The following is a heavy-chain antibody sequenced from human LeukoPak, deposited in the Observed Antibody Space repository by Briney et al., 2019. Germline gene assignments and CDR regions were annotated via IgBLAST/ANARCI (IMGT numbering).Heavy chain of an antibody. CDR2: IGASGVSA. V-gene: IGHV3-23*01. CDR3: AKEPAV. D-gene: IGHD1-14*01. CDR1: GFTFGTHA. J-gene: IGHJ4*02. Sequence: GGSLRLSCEAPGFTFGTHAMTWVRQAPGKGLEWVSAIGASGVSAYYADSVMGRFTISRDNSKNTLYLQMYRLRAEDTAMYYCAKEPAVWGQGTLVTVSS.